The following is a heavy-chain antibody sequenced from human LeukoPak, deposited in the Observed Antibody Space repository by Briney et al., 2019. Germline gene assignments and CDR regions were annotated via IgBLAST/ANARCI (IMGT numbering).Heavy chain of an antibody. J-gene: IGHJ6*02. CDR2: IYYSGST. D-gene: IGHD2-15*01. CDR3: ARQYCSGGSCSPYYYYYGMDV. Sequence: SETLSLTCTVSGGSISSGDYYWSWIRQPPGKGLEWIGYIYYSGSTNYNPSLKSRVTISVDASNNHFSLKLSSVTAADTAVYYCARQYCSGGSCSPYYYYYGMDVWGQGTTVTVSS. V-gene: IGHV4-30-4*01. CDR1: GGSISSGDYY.